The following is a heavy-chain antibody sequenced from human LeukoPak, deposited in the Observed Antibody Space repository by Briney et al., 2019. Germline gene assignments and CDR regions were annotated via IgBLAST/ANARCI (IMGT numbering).Heavy chain of an antibody. CDR3: ARETPYGSGSHDAFDI. CDR1: GYTFTGYY. CDR2: INPNSGGT. D-gene: IGHD3-10*01. J-gene: IGHJ3*02. Sequence: ASVKVSCKVSGYTFTGYYMHWVRQAPGQGLEWMGWINPNSGGTNYAQKFQGRVTMTRDTSISTAYMELSRLRSDDTAVYYCARETPYGSGSHDAFDIWGQGTMVTVSS. V-gene: IGHV1-2*02.